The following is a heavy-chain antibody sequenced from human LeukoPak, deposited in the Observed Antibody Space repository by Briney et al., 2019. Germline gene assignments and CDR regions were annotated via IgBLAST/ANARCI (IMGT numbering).Heavy chain of an antibody. D-gene: IGHD1-26*01. CDR3: ARDNSGPIWSRYFDL. Sequence: SETLSLTCAVYGGSFSGYYWSWIRQPPGKGLEWIGEINHSGSTNYNPSLKSRVTISVDTSKNQFSLKLSSVTAADTAVYYCARDNSGPIWSRYFDLWGRGTLVTVSS. CDR2: INHSGST. V-gene: IGHV4-34*01. J-gene: IGHJ2*01. CDR1: GGSFSGYY.